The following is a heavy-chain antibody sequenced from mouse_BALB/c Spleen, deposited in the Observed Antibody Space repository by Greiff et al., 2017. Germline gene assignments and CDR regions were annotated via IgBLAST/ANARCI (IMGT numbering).Heavy chain of an antibody. CDR1: GFNIKDYY. D-gene: IGHD1-1*01. CDR3: ARATVVARDD. V-gene: IGHV14-1*02. J-gene: IGHJ4*01. CDR2: IVPENGNT. Sequence: VQLQQSGAELVRPGALVKLSCKASGFNIKDYYMHWVKQRPEQGLEWIGWIVPENGNTIYDPKFQGKASITADTSSNTAYLQLSSLTSEDTAVYYCARATVVARDDWGQGTSVTVSS.